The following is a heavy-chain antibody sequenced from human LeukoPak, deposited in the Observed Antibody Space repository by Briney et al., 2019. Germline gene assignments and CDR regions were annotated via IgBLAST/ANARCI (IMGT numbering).Heavy chain of an antibody. V-gene: IGHV3-74*01. CDR2: INSDGSST. CDR3: VRDPSYGDYATSFDY. Sequence: GGSLRLSCAASGFTFSNYWMHWVRQAPGKGLVWVSRINSDGSSTSYADSVKGRFTISRDNAKNTLYLQMNNLRAEDTAVYYCVRDPSYGDYATSFDYWGQGTLVTVSS. D-gene: IGHD4-17*01. J-gene: IGHJ4*02. CDR1: GFTFSNYW.